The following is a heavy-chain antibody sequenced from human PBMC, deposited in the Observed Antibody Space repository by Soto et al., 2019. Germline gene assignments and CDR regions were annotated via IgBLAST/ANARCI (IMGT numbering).Heavy chain of an antibody. CDR1: GGSFSGYY. CDR2: INHSGST. J-gene: IGHJ5*02. Sequence: QVQLQQWGAGLLKPSETLSLTCAVYGGSFSGYYWSWIRQPPGKGLEWIGEINHSGSTNYNPSLKXRXTXXVDTSKTQFSLKLSSVTAADTAVYYCARHRGVFDPWGQGTLVTVSS. V-gene: IGHV4-34*01. D-gene: IGHD3-16*01. CDR3: ARHRGVFDP.